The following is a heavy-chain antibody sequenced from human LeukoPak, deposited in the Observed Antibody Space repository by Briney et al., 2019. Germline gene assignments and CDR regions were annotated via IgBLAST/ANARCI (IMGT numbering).Heavy chain of an antibody. J-gene: IGHJ4*02. CDR2: ISSNGGST. CDR3: VKGEYDILTGYYTLGY. Sequence: PGGSLRLSCSASGFTLSSYAMHWVRQAPGKGLEYVSAISSNGGSTYYADSVKGRFTISRDNSKNTLYLQMSSLRAEDTAVYYCVKGEYDILTGYYTLGYWGQGTLVTVSS. D-gene: IGHD3-9*01. CDR1: GFTLSSYA. V-gene: IGHV3-64D*06.